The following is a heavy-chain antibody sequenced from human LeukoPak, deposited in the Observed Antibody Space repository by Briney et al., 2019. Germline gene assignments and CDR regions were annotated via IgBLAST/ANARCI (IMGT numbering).Heavy chain of an antibody. CDR2: ISAYNGNT. Sequence: ASVKVSCKASGYTFTSYGISWVRQAPGQGLEWMGWISAYNGNTNYAQKLQGRVTMTTDTSTSTAYVELRSLRSDDTAVYYCARDSGYAPTTNDYWGQGTLVTVSS. V-gene: IGHV1-18*01. D-gene: IGHD5-12*01. J-gene: IGHJ4*02. CDR3: ARDSGYAPTTNDY. CDR1: GYTFTSYG.